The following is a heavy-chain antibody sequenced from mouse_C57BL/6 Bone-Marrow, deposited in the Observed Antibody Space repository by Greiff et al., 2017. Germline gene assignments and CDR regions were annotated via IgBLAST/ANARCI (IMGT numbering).Heavy chain of an antibody. CDR3: ARVYSNYFFDAMDY. V-gene: IGHV5-17*01. CDR2: ISSGSSTI. J-gene: IGHJ4*01. D-gene: IGHD2-5*01. CDR1: GFTFSDYG. Sequence: EVQGVESGGGLVKPGGSLKLSCAASGFTFSDYGMHWVRQAPEKGLEWVAYISSGSSTIYYADTVKGRFTISRDNAKNTLFLQMTSLRSEDTAMYYCARVYSNYFFDAMDYWGQGTSVTVSS.